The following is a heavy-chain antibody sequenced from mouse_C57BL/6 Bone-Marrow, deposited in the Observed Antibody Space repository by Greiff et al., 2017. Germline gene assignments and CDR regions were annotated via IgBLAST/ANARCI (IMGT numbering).Heavy chain of an antibody. D-gene: IGHD2-5*01. CDR3: ARRSYYSNYEDY. CDR1: GFTFSDYG. V-gene: IGHV5-17*01. Sequence: DVHLVESGGGLVKPGGSLKLSCAASGFTFSDYGMHWVRQAPEKGLEWVAYISSGSSTIYYADTVKGRFTISRDNAKNTLFLQMTSLRSEDTAMYYCARRSYYSNYEDYWGQGTTLTVSS. CDR2: ISSGSSTI. J-gene: IGHJ2*01.